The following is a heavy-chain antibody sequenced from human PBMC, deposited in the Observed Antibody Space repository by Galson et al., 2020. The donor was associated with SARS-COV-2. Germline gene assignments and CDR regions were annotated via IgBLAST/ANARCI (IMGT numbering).Heavy chain of an antibody. J-gene: IGHJ4*02. Sequence: ASVKVSCKVSGYTLTELSMHWVRQAPGKGLEWMGGFDPEDGETIYAHKFQGRVTMTEDTSTDTAYMELSSLRSEDTAVYYCATSFAYCSSTSCPELIYWGQGTLVTVSS. CDR2: FDPEDGET. V-gene: IGHV1-24*01. CDR1: GYTLTELS. D-gene: IGHD2-2*01. CDR3: ATSFAYCSSTSCPELIY.